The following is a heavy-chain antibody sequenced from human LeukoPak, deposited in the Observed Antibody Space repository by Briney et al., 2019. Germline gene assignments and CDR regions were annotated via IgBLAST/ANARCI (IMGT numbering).Heavy chain of an antibody. CDR1: GGTFSSYA. J-gene: IGHJ3*02. D-gene: IGHD2/OR15-2a*01. Sequence: SVKVTCKAAGGTFSSYAISWVRQAPGQGLEWMGGIIPIFGTANYAQKFQGRVTITADESTSTAYMELSSLRSEDTAVYYCARVLSPGAFDIWGQGTMVTVSS. CDR3: ARVLSPGAFDI. CDR2: IIPIFGTA. V-gene: IGHV1-69*01.